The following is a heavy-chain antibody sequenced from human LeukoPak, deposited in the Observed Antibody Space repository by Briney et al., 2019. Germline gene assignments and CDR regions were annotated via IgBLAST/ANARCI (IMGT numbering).Heavy chain of an antibody. J-gene: IGHJ4*02. D-gene: IGHD6-13*01. Sequence: GRSLRLSCAASGFTLSSYGMHWVRQAPGKGLEWVAVIWYDGSNKYYADSVKGRFTISRDNSKNTLYLQMNSLRAEDTAVYYCARARIAAAGTGGVLDYWGQGTLVTVSS. CDR3: ARARIAAAGTGGVLDY. CDR1: GFTLSSYG. CDR2: IWYDGSNK. V-gene: IGHV3-33*01.